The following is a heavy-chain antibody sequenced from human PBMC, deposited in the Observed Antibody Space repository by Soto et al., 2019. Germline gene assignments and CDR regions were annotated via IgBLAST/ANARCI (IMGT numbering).Heavy chain of an antibody. CDR2: ISYDGSNK. V-gene: IGHV3-30*18. CDR1: GFTFSSYG. CDR3: AKDLGEVLWDGGMDV. J-gene: IGHJ6*02. Sequence: QVQLVESGGGVVQPGRSLRLSCAASGFTFSSYGMHWVRQAPGKGLEWVAIISYDGSNKYYADSVRGRFTISRDNSKNTLYLQMNSLRTEDTAVYYCAKDLGEVLWDGGMDVWGQGTTVTVSS. D-gene: IGHD1-26*01.